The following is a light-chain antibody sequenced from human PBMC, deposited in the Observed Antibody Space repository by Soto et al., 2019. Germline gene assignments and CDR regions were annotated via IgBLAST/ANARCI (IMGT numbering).Light chain of an antibody. V-gene: IGKV3D-20*02. CDR2: DAS. J-gene: IGKJ1*01. CDR1: QSVSSSY. Sequence: PGERAALSCRASQSVSSSYLAWYQQKPGQAPRLLIYDASNRATGIPARFSGSGSGTDFTLTISSLEPEDFAVYYCQQRSNWTFGQGTKVDI. CDR3: QQRSNWT.